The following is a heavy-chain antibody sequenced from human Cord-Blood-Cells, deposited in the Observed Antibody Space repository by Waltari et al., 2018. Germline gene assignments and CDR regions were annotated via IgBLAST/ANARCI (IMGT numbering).Heavy chain of an antibody. V-gene: IGHV1-24*01. CDR1: GYTLTELS. Sequence: QVQLVQSGAEVKKPGASVKVSCKVSGYTLTELSMHWVRQAPGKGLEWMGGCDPEEGETIYAQKFQGRVTMTEDTATDTAYMERSSLRSEETAVYYCATSAARSDYFDYWGQGTLVTVSA. CDR3: ATSAARSDYFDY. J-gene: IGHJ4*02. CDR2: CDPEEGET. D-gene: IGHD6-6*01.